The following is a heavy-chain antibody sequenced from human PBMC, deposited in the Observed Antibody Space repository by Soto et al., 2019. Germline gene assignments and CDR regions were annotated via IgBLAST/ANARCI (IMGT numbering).Heavy chain of an antibody. CDR3: ARYCSGGSCYDGVYYGMDV. CDR1: GFTFSSYG. CDR2: IWDDGSNK. V-gene: IGHV3-33*01. Sequence: QVQLVESGGGVVQPGRSLRLSCAASGFTFSSYGMHWVRQAPGKGLEWVAVIWDDGSNKYYADSVKGLFTISRDNSKNTLYLQMNSLRAEDTAVYYCARYCSGGSCYDGVYYGMDVWGQGTTVTVSS. D-gene: IGHD2-15*01. J-gene: IGHJ6*02.